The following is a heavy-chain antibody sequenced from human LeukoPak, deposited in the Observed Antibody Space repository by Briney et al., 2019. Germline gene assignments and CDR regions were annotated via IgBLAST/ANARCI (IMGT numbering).Heavy chain of an antibody. CDR2: ISYDGTYK. Sequence: PGRSLRLSCAASGFNFSSYGMHWVRQAPGKGLEWVAVISYDGTYKYYADSVKGRFTVSRDNSKNTLYLQMNSLRAEDTAVYYCAKDLGGTAFDYWGQGTLVTVSS. CDR3: AKDLGGTAFDY. CDR1: GFNFSSYG. V-gene: IGHV3-30*18. D-gene: IGHD1-7*01. J-gene: IGHJ4*02.